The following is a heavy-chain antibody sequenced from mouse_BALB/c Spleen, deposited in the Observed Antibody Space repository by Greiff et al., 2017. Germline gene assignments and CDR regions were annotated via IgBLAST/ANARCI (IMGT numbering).Heavy chain of an antibody. V-gene: IGHV5-6-5*01. D-gene: IGHD1-2*01. J-gene: IGHJ2*01. Sequence: EVQVVESGGGLVKPGGSLKLSCAASGFTFSSYAMSWVRQTPEKRLEWVASISSGGSTYYPDSVKGRFTISRDNARNILYLQMSSLRSEDTAMYYCARGALLRPFDYWGQGTTLTVSS. CDR2: ISSGGST. CDR3: ARGALLRPFDY. CDR1: GFTFSSYA.